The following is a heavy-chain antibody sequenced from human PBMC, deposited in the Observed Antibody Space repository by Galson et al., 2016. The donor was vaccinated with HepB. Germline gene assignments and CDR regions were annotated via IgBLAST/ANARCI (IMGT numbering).Heavy chain of an antibody. Sequence: SVKVSCKASGYTFTSYYMHWVRQAPGQGLEWMGIINPSGGSTSYAQKFQGRVTMTRDTSTSTVYMERSSLRAEDTAVYYCARDWGLDYGGYSVSYYFDYWGQGTLGPVSS. CDR2: INPSGGST. D-gene: IGHD4-23*01. CDR3: ARDWGLDYGGYSVSYYFDY. J-gene: IGHJ4*02. CDR1: GYTFTSYY. V-gene: IGHV1-46*01.